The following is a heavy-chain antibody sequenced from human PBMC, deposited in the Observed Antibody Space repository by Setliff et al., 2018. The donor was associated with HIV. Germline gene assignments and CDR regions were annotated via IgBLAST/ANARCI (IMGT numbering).Heavy chain of an antibody. CDR1: EYTFNTHW. CDR2: IYPGDSDT. V-gene: IGHV5-51*01. J-gene: IGHJ6*02. D-gene: IGHD2-15*01. CDR3: ARLGGICSGGSCTALAYTMDV. Sequence: GESLKISCKTSEYTFNTHWIGWVRRMPGKGLEWMGIIYPGDSDTRYSPSFQGQVTISADKSISTAYLQCSSLKASDTAMYYCARLGGICSGGSCTALAYTMDVWGQGTTVTVSS.